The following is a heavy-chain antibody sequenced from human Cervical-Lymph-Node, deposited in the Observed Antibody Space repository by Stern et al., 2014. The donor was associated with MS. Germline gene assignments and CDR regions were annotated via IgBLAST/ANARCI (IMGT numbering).Heavy chain of an antibody. V-gene: IGHV1-69*17. Sequence: VQLVESGAEVKKPGSSVKVSCKASGGTFSSYAISWVRQAPGQGLEWMGGIIPIFGIANYAQKFQGRVTITADKSTSTAYMELSSLRSEDTAVYYCAGRQTYYDILTGYPNYYYYGMDVWGQGTTVTVSS. CDR3: AGRQTYYDILTGYPNYYYYGMDV. CDR1: GGTFSSYA. D-gene: IGHD3-9*01. CDR2: IIPIFGIA. J-gene: IGHJ6*02.